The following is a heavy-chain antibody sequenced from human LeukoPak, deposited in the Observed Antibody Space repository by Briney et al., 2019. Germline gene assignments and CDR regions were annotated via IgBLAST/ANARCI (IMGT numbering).Heavy chain of an antibody. J-gene: IGHJ5*02. CDR2: IYYSGYT. V-gene: IGHV4-59*01. D-gene: IGHD1-26*01. CDR1: GGSISTYY. Sequence: SETLSLTCTVSGGSISTYYWSWFRQPPGKGLEWIGYIYYSGYTNYIPSLKSRVTISLDTSKNQFSLSLSSVTAADTAVYFCARDNSVGDYAWWFDPWGQGISVTVSS. CDR3: ARDNSVGDYAWWFDP.